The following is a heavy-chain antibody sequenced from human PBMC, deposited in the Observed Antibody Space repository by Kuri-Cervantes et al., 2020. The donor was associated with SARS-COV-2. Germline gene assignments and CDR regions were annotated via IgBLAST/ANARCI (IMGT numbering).Heavy chain of an antibody. CDR2: IYYSGST. Sequence: LRLSCTVSGYSISSDYYWSWIRQPSGKGLEWIGYIYYSGSTYYNPSLKSRVTISVDTSKNQFSLKLSSVTAADTAVYYCARGWTTVTTPYFDYWGQGTLVTVSS. CDR3: ARGWTTVTTPYFDY. CDR1: GYSISSDYY. J-gene: IGHJ4*02. D-gene: IGHD4-11*01. V-gene: IGHV4-30-4*08.